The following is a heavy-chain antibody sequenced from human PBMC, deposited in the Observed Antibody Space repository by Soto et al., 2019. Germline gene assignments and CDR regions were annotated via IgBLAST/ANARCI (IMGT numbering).Heavy chain of an antibody. V-gene: IGHV4-34*01. D-gene: IGHD6-19*01. CDR2: INHSGST. J-gene: IGHJ4*02. CDR3: ATRRGSSGWKDY. CDR1: GGSFSGYY. Sequence: NPSETLSLTCAVYGGSFSGYYWSWIRQPPGKGLEWIGEINHSGSTNYNPSLKSRVTISVDTSKNQFSLKLSSVTAADTAVYYCATRRGSSGWKDYWGQGTLVTVSS.